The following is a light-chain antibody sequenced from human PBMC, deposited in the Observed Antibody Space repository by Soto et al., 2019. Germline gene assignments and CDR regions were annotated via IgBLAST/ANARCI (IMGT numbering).Light chain of an antibody. V-gene: IGLV7-43*01. Sequence: QTVVTQEPSLTVSPGGTVTLTCASSTGAVTSGNYPSWFQQKPGQTPRTLIYTTNNRHSWTPARFSGSLLGGKAALTLSGVQPEDEAEYYCLLYHGGAHLVFGGGTKVTVL. CDR1: TGAVTSGNY. CDR2: TTN. CDR3: LLYHGGAHLV. J-gene: IGLJ3*02.